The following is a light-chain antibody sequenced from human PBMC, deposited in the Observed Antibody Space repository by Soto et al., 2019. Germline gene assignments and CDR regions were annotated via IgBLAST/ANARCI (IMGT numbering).Light chain of an antibody. CDR2: GAS. CDR1: QSISSTY. CDR3: QHYGSSPWT. Sequence: EIVLTQSPGTLSLSPGEGATLSCRASQSISSTYLAWYQQKPGQAPRLLIYGASSRATDIPDRFSGSGSGKDFTLTFSRLEPEGFAVYYCQHYGSSPWTFGQGTKVEIK. J-gene: IGKJ1*01. V-gene: IGKV3-20*01.